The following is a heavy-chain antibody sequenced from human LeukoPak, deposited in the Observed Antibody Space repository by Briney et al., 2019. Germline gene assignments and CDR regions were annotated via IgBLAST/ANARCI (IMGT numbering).Heavy chain of an antibody. Sequence: SETLSLTCTVSGGSISSYYWSWIRQPPGKGLQWIGYIYYSGSTSYNPSLKSRVTMSVDTSKNQFSLKLSSVTAADTAVYYCARRKRPRDAFDIWGQGTMVTVSS. CDR3: ARRKRPRDAFDI. CDR2: IYYSGST. J-gene: IGHJ3*02. V-gene: IGHV4-59*12. CDR1: GGSISSYY.